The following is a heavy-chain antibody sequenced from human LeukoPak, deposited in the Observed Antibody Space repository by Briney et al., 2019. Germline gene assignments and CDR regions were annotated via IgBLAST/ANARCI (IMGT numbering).Heavy chain of an antibody. CDR2: IYHSGST. Sequence: SETLSLTCAVSGYSISSGYYWGWVRQPPGKGLEWIGSIYHSGSTYYNPSLKSRVTISVDTSKNQFSLKLSSVTAADTAVYYCARQNRYDIYYFDYWGQGTLVTVSS. CDR1: GYSISSGYY. J-gene: IGHJ4*02. D-gene: IGHD3/OR15-3a*01. V-gene: IGHV4-38-2*01. CDR3: ARQNRYDIYYFDY.